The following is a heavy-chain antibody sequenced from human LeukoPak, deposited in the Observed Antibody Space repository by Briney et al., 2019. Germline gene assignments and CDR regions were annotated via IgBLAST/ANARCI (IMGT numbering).Heavy chain of an antibody. CDR3: ARGGVPYSFDF. Sequence: GGSLRLSCEPSGSIFSNYYMHWVRQAPGKGLVWVSHINGDGSTTGYADSVKGRFTISRDNAKNTLYLQMNSLRADDTAVYYCARGGVPYSFDFWGKGTLVTVSS. V-gene: IGHV3-74*01. CDR2: INGDGSTT. J-gene: IGHJ4*02. CDR1: GSIFSNYY. D-gene: IGHD1-1*01.